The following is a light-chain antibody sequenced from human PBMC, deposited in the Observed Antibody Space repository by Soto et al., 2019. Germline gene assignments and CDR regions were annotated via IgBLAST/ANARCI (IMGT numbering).Light chain of an antibody. Sequence: DIQMTQPPSTLSASVGDRVTITCRASQRISNLLAWYQQKPGRAPTLLIYKASTLESGVPSRFSGSTSGTEFTLTISSLQPDDLATYYCQQYNSYPLTFGQGTRLEMK. CDR1: QRISNL. J-gene: IGKJ5*01. CDR3: QQYNSYPLT. V-gene: IGKV1-5*03. CDR2: KAS.